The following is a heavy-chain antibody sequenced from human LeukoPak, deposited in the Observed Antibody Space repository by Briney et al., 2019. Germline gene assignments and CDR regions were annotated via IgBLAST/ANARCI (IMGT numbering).Heavy chain of an antibody. J-gene: IGHJ4*02. CDR2: IYYSGST. V-gene: IGHV4-39*01. D-gene: IGHD3-10*01. Sequence: SETLSLTCTVSGGSISSSSYYWGWIRQPPGKGLEWIGSIYYSGSTYYNPSLKSRVTISVDTSKNQFSLKLSSVTAADTAVYYCARHASSPAWITMVRGAPSGVDYWGQGTLVTVSS. CDR3: ARHASSPAWITMVRGAPSGVDY. CDR1: GGSISSSSYY.